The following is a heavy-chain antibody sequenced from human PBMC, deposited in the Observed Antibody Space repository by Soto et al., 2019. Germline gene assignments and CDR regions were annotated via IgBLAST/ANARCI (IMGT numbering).Heavy chain of an antibody. D-gene: IGHD3-10*01. CDR2: IGTAGDT. J-gene: IGHJ5*02. CDR1: GFTFSSYD. V-gene: IGHV3-13*01. Sequence: GGSLRLSCAASGFTFSSYDMHWVRQATGKGLEWVSAIGTAGDTYYPGSVKGRFTISRENAKNSLYLQMNSLRAGDTAVYYCARGSITRGFGGDNWFDPWGQGTLVTVSS. CDR3: ARGSITRGFGGDNWFDP.